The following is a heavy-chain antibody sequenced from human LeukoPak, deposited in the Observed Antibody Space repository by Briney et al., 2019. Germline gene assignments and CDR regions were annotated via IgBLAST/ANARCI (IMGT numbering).Heavy chain of an antibody. CDR3: ARDRADCSSTSCYGYYYYYGMDV. V-gene: IGHV4-31*03. J-gene: IGHJ6*02. CDR1: GGSISSGGYY. Sequence: KSSETLSLTCTVSGGSISSGGYYWSWIRQHPGKGLEWIGYIYYSGSTYYNPSLESRATISVDTSKNQFSLKLSSVTAADTAVYYCARDRADCSSTSCYGYYYYYGMDVWGQGTTVTVSS. D-gene: IGHD2-2*01. CDR2: IYYSGST.